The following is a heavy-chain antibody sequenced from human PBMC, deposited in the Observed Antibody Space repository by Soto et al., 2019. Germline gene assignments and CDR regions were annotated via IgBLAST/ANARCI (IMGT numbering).Heavy chain of an antibody. V-gene: IGHV3-48*03. J-gene: IGHJ4*02. Sequence: GGSLRLSCAASGFTVSSYEMNWVRQAPGKGLEWVSYINSRGTTIYYADSVKGRFTISRDNAKNSLSLQMNSLRAEDTAVYYCVSPSDWPDYWGQGTPVTVSS. CDR2: INSRGTTI. D-gene: IGHD2-21*02. CDR1: GFTVSSYE. CDR3: VSPSDWPDY.